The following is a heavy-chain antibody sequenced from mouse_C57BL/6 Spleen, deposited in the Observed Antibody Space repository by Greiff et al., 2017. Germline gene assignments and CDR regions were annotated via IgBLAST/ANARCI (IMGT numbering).Heavy chain of an antibody. D-gene: IGHD1-1*01. CDR3: AREGDGSSYGWYFDV. Sequence: VKLVESGAELVRPGTSVKMSCKASGYTFTNYWIGWAKQRPGHGLEWIGDIYPGGGYTNYNEKFKGKATLTADKSSSTAYMQFSSLTSEDSAIYYCAREGDGSSYGWYFDVWGTGTTVTVSS. J-gene: IGHJ1*03. CDR1: GYTFTNYW. CDR2: IYPGGGYT. V-gene: IGHV1-63*01.